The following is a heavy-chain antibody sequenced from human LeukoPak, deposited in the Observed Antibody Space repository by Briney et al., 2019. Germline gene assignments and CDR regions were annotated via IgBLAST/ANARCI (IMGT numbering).Heavy chain of an antibody. CDR1: GDSISSGGYP. CDR3: ARAGYSGSDFSV. V-gene: IGHV4-30-4*07. J-gene: IGHJ6*04. Sequence: SETLSLTCVVSGDSISSGGYPWSWIRQTPGKGLEWIAYIHDSGSTYNNPSLKSRLSISIDTSKNQFSLKLSSVTATDTAVYYCARAGYSGSDFSVWGKGSTVTVSS. D-gene: IGHD5-12*01. CDR2: IHDSGST.